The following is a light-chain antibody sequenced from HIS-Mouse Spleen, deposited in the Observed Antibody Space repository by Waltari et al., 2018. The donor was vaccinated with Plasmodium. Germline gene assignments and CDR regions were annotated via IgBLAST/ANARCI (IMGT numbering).Light chain of an antibody. CDR1: QSISSW. CDR3: QQYNSYSWT. V-gene: IGKV1-5*03. Sequence: DIQMTQSPSTLSASVGDRVTITCRASQSISSWLAWYQQKPGKAPKLLIYKAFILESGVPSRFSGSGSGTEFTLTISSLQPDDFATYYCQQYNSYSWTFGQGTKVEIK. J-gene: IGKJ1*01. CDR2: KAF.